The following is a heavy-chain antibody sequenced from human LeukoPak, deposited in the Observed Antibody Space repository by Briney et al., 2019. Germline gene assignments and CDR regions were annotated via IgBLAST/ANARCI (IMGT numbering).Heavy chain of an antibody. CDR3: ARGVYGGNSRDAH. Sequence: EASVKVSCKASGGTFSSYAISWVRQAPGQGLEWMGGIIPIFGTANYAQKFQGRVTITADESTSTAYMELSSLRSEDTAVYYCARGVYGGNSRDAHWGQGTLVTVSS. CDR1: GGTFSSYA. V-gene: IGHV1-69*13. D-gene: IGHD4-23*01. J-gene: IGHJ4*02. CDR2: IIPIFGTA.